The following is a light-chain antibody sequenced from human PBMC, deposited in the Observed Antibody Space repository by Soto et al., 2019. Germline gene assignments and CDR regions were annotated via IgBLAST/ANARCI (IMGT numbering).Light chain of an antibody. J-gene: IGKJ4*01. CDR2: WAS. CDR3: QQYNSPLT. CDR1: QTVFYSSNNKNY. V-gene: IGKV4-1*01. Sequence: DIVMTQSPDSLAVSLGERATINCKSSQTVFYSSNNKNYLAWYQQKPGQPPKLLIYWASARDSGVPDRFSGSGSGTDFTLTISSLQPDDFATYYCQQYNSPLTFGGGTKVDIK.